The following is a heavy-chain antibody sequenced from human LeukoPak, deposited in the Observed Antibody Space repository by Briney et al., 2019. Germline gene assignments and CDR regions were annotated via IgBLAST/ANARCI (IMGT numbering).Heavy chain of an antibody. Sequence: GQSLKISCKGSGYSFTSYWIGWVRQMRGKGLEWMGFIYPGDSDTRYSLSFQGQVTISADKSTTTAYLHWSSLNSSHTARYYCTRRMHVDTAVGFDPWGKGTLVTVSS. CDR1: GYSFTSYW. CDR2: IYPGDSDT. V-gene: IGHV5-51*01. J-gene: IGHJ5*02. D-gene: IGHD5-18*01. CDR3: TRRMHVDTAVGFDP.